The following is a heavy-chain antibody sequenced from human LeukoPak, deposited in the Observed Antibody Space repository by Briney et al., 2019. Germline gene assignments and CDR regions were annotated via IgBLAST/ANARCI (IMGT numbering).Heavy chain of an antibody. Sequence: SETLSLTCTVSGGSISSYYWSWIRQPPGKGLEWIGYIYYSGSTNYNPSLKSRVTISVDTSKNQFSLKLSSVTAADTAVYYCARDYRYSSSVNWFDPWGQGTLVTVSS. CDR2: IYYSGST. D-gene: IGHD6-13*01. J-gene: IGHJ5*02. V-gene: IGHV4-59*01. CDR3: ARDYRYSSSVNWFDP. CDR1: GGSISSYY.